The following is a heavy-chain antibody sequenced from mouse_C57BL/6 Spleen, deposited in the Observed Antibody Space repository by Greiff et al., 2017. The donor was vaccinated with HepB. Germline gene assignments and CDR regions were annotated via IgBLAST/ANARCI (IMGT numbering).Heavy chain of an antibody. V-gene: IGHV1-85*01. CDR3: SREGDAMDY. Sequence: QVQLQQSGPELVKPGASVKLSCKASGYTFTSYDINWVKQRPGKGLEWIGWIYPRDGSTKYNEKFKGKATLTVDTSSSTAYVELHSLTSEDSEVYFCSREGDAMDYWGQGTSVTVSS. CDR1: GYTFTSYD. J-gene: IGHJ4*01. CDR2: IYPRDGST.